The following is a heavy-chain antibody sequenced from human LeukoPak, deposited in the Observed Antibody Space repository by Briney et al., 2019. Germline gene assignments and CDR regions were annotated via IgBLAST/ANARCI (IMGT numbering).Heavy chain of an antibody. CDR1: GDSVSSNSAA. Sequence: SQTLSLTCPISGDSVSSNSAAWNWIRQSPSRDLEWLGRTYYRSKWYNDYAVSVKSRITINPDTSKNQFSLQLNSVTPEGTAVDDCARDRDSIAAADPNWFDPWGQGTLVTVSS. V-gene: IGHV6-1*01. CDR2: TYYRSKWYN. J-gene: IGHJ5*02. D-gene: IGHD6-13*01. CDR3: ARDRDSIAAADPNWFDP.